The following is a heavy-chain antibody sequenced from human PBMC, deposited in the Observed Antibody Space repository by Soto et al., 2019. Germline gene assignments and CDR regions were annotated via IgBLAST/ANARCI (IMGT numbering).Heavy chain of an antibody. CDR3: AKDGGIAARLGHDYYYGMDV. CDR1: GFTFSSYG. D-gene: IGHD6-6*01. V-gene: IGHV3-30*18. Sequence: GGSLRLSCAASGFTFSSYGMHWVRQAPGKGLEWVAVISYDGSNKYYADSVKGRFTISRDNSKNTLYLQMNSLRAEDTAVYYCAKDGGIAARLGHDYYYGMDVWGQGTTVTVSS. CDR2: ISYDGSNK. J-gene: IGHJ6*02.